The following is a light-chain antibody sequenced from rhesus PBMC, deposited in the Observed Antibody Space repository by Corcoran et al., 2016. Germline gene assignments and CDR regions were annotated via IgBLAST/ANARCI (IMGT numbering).Light chain of an antibody. J-gene: IGKJ1*01. Sequence: DIQMTQSPSSLSASVGDRVTITCRASQGISSYLAWYQQKPGQAPKPLVYYASNLENGVPSRFSGSRSGTEFTLTISSLQPEGLATYYCQQYNRDPRTFGQGTKVKIK. V-gene: IGKV1-37*01. CDR2: YAS. CDR1: QGISSY. CDR3: QQYNRDPRT.